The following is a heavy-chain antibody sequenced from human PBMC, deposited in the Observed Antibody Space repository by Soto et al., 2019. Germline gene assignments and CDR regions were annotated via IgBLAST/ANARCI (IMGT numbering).Heavy chain of an antibody. J-gene: IGHJ4*02. V-gene: IGHV4-4*07. CDR1: GGSISNHF. D-gene: IGHD3-22*01. CDR2: MYTSGST. CDR3: ARDRSGYYNFDN. Sequence: SETLSLTCTVSGGSISNHFWTWIRQPAGKGLEWIGRMYTSGSTNYNPSLKSRVTMSVDTSKNQFSLKLSSVTAADTAVYYCARDRSGYYNFDNWGQGTLVTVSS.